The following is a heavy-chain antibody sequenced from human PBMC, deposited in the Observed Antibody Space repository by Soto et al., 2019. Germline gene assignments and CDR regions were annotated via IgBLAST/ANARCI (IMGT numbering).Heavy chain of an antibody. D-gene: IGHD2-8*02. J-gene: IGHJ1*01. Sequence: QVQLVESGGGLVKPGGSLRLSCAASGFTFSDYYMSWIRQAPGKGLEWVSYISRSGNTIYYADSVKGRFTISRDDAKNPLYLPMNSLGAEDTAVYYCAMEYGTGGNCYTYFQHWGQGTLVTVSS. CDR2: ISRSGNTI. V-gene: IGHV3-11*01. CDR3: AMEYGTGGNCYTYFQH. CDR1: GFTFSDYY.